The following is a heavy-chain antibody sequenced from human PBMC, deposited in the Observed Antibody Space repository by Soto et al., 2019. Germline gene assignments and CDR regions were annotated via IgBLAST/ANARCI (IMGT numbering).Heavy chain of an antibody. J-gene: IGHJ5*02. D-gene: IGHD6-19*01. CDR2: MNPNTGNT. V-gene: IGHV1-8*01. CDR1: GYTFTSYD. Sequence: QVQLVQSGAEVKKPGASVKVSCKASGYTFTSYDINWVRQAAGQGLEWMGWMNPNTGNTGYAQKFQGRVTMTRNTSINTAYMELSSLRSDATAVYYCAKFYSSGAGFDPWGQGTLVTVSS. CDR3: AKFYSSGAGFDP.